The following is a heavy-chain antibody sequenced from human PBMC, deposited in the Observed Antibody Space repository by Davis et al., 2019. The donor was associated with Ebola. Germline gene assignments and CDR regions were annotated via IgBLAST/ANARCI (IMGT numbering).Heavy chain of an antibody. J-gene: IGHJ4*02. CDR1: GATFSTYA. CDR2: IVPVFGTA. D-gene: IGHD6-13*01. Sequence: SVKVSCKASGATFSTYAISWVRQAPGQGPEWMGGIVPVFGTANYAQKLQGRVTMTTDTSTSTAYMELRSLRSDDTAVYYCARDRGMIAAAGTVDYWGQGTLVTVSS. V-gene: IGHV1-69*05. CDR3: ARDRGMIAAAGTVDY.